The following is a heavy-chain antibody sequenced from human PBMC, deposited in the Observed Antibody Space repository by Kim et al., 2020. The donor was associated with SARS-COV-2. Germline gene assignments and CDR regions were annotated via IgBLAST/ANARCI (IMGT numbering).Heavy chain of an antibody. J-gene: IGHJ5*02. V-gene: IGHV1-18*01. CDR3: ARDLFILTMVRGVIGAGWFDP. D-gene: IGHD3-10*01. CDR1: GYTFTSYG. Sequence: ASVKVSCKASGYTFTSYGISWVRQAPGQGLEWMGWISAYNGNTNYAQKLQGRVTMTTDTSTSTAYMELRSLRSDDTAVYYCARDLFILTMVRGVIGAGWFDPWGQGTLVTVSS. CDR2: ISAYNGNT.